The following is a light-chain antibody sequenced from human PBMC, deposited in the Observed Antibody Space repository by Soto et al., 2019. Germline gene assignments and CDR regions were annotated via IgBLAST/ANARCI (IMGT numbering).Light chain of an antibody. CDR3: QQYNNWTLT. V-gene: IGKV3-15*01. CDR2: GAS. J-gene: IGKJ4*01. CDR1: QSVSGN. Sequence: EIVMTQSPATLSVSPGERATLSCRASQSVSGNLAWYQQKPGQPPRLLIYGASTRATGIPARFSGSGSGTEFTLTISSLQSKDFAVYYCQQYNNWTLTFGGGTKVEIK.